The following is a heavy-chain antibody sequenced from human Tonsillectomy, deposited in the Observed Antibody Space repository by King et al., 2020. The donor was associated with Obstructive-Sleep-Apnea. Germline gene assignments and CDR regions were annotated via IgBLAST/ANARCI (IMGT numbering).Heavy chain of an antibody. D-gene: IGHD6-19*01. CDR1: GFTFSNYD. Sequence: VQLVESGGGVVQPGGSLRLSCAASGFTFSNYDMHWVRQAPGKGLEWVTFIRYDGSDKYYADSGKGRFTISRDNSKNTLYLQMNSLRAEDTAVYYCAKDHDGSGWWIDYWGQGTLVTVSS. J-gene: IGHJ4*02. CDR3: AKDHDGSGWWIDY. CDR2: IRYDGSDK. V-gene: IGHV3-30*02.